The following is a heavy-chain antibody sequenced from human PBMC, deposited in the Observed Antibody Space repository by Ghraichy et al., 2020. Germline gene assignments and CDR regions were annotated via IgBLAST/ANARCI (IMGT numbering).Heavy chain of an antibody. CDR2: IYHSGST. CDR3: ARVSWSIPLN. D-gene: IGHD1-26*01. Sequence: SQTLSLTCAVSGYSISSGYYWGWIRQPPGKGLEWIGSIYHSGSTYYNPSLKSRVTISVDTSKNQFSLKLSSVTAADTAVYYCARVSWSIPLNWGQGTLVTVSS. J-gene: IGHJ4*02. V-gene: IGHV4-38-2*01. CDR1: GYSISSGYY.